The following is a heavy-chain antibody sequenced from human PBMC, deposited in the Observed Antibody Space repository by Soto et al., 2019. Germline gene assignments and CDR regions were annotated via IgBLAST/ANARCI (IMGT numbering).Heavy chain of an antibody. V-gene: IGHV3-23*01. CDR3: AKARHPDGRWPFDH. Sequence: EVQLLESGGGLVQPGGSLRLSCAASGFRFSTYAMSWVRQAPGKGLEWVSGLFGGGDGIAYADSVKGRFTISRDNSNNLWYLQMHSRRPEDTAVYHCAKARHPDGRWPFDHWGQGTLVTVSS. J-gene: IGHJ4*02. CDR2: LFGGGDGI. CDR1: GFRFSTYA. D-gene: IGHD2-8*01.